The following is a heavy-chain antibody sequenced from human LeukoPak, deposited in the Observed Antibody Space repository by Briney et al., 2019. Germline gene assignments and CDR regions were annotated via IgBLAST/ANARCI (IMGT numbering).Heavy chain of an antibody. V-gene: IGHV3-30*02. CDR1: GFTFSSYN. D-gene: IGHD6-19*01. J-gene: IGHJ4*02. Sequence: GGSLRLSCAASGFTFSSYNMHWVRQAPGKGLEWVAFIRSDGSNKYYADSVKGRSTISRDNSKNTLYLQMNSLRAEDTAVYYCARILSSAWGELGYWGQGTLVTVSS. CDR2: IRSDGSNK. CDR3: ARILSSAWGELGY.